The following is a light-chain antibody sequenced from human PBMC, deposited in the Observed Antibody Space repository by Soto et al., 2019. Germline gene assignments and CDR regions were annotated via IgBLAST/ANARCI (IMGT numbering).Light chain of an antibody. CDR3: SSYASTSNLVV. CDR1: SSDVGGYNY. CDR2: DVS. V-gene: IGLV2-14*03. Sequence: QSALTQPASVSGSPGQSITISCTGTSSDVGGYNYVSWYQHYPGKAPKLMIYDVSNRPSGVSNRFSGSKSGNTASLTISGLQAEDGAGYFCSSYASTSNLVVFGGGTQLTVL. J-gene: IGLJ3*02.